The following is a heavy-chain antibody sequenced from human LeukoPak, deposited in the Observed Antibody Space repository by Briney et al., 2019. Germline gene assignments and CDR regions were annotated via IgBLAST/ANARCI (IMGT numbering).Heavy chain of an antibody. V-gene: IGHV3-30*18. CDR1: GFTFSSYG. J-gene: IGHJ4*02. CDR3: AKARRFRELAD. CDR2: ISYDGSNK. D-gene: IGHD3-10*01. Sequence: GRSLRLSCAASGFTFSSYGVHWVRQAPGKGLEWVAVISYDGSNKYYADSVKGRSTISRDNSKNTLYLQMNSLRAEDTAVYYCAKARRFRELADWGQGTLVTVSS.